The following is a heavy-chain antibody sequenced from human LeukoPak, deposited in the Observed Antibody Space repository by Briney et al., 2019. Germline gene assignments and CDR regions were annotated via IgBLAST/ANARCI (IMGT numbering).Heavy chain of an antibody. D-gene: IGHD2-21*01. Sequence: PGGSLRLSCAASGFTVSSNYMSWVRQAPGKGLEWVSVIYSGGSTNYADSVKGRFTISRDNSKNTLYLQMDSLRAEDTAVYYCARRAYCGGDCYSGYFDYWGQGTLVTVSS. CDR3: ARRAYCGGDCYSGYFDY. CDR1: GFTVSSNY. J-gene: IGHJ4*02. V-gene: IGHV3-66*02. CDR2: IYSGGST.